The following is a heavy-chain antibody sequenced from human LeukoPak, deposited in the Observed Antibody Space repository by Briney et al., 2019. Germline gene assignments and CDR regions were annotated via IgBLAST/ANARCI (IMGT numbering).Heavy chain of an antibody. CDR1: GVPFGKYW. V-gene: IGHV3-7*03. J-gene: IGHJ4*02. CDR2: IKLDGSEK. CDR3: ARDQYDTWSRRGNFDS. D-gene: IGHD3-3*01. Sequence: GGSLRLSCVASGVPFGKYWMSWVRQAPGKGLEWVANIKLDGSEKNYVDSVKGRFTISRDNTKNSLYLQMNSLRAEDTAVFYCARDQYDTWSRRGNFDSWGQGTLVIVSS.